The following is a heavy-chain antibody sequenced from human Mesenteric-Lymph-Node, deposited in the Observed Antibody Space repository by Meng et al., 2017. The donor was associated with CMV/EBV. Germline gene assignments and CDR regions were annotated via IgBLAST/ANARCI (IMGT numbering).Heavy chain of an antibody. CDR3: ARGNIVVVPAAKVPGWFDP. CDR1: GGSISSSSYY. Sequence: SETLSLTCTVSGGSISSSSYYWGWIRQPPGKGLEWIGSIYYSGSTYYNPSLKSRVTISVDTSKNQFSLKLSSVTAADTAVYYCARGNIVVVPAAKVPGWFDPWGQGTLVTVSS. CDR2: IYYSGST. J-gene: IGHJ5*02. D-gene: IGHD2-2*01. V-gene: IGHV4-39*01.